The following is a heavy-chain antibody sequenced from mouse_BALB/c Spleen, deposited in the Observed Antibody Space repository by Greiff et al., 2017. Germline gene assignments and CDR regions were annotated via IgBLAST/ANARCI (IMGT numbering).Heavy chain of an antibody. Sequence: EVKVVESGGGLVKPGGSLKLSCAASGFTFSDYYMYWVRQTPEKRLEWVATISDGGSYTYYPDSVKGRFTISRDNAKNNLYLQMSSLKSEDTAMYYCARDLRGYGSSYGGADWGQGTLVTVSA. J-gene: IGHJ3*01. D-gene: IGHD1-1*01. CDR1: GFTFSDYY. V-gene: IGHV5-4*02. CDR2: ISDGGSYT. CDR3: ARDLRGYGSSYGGAD.